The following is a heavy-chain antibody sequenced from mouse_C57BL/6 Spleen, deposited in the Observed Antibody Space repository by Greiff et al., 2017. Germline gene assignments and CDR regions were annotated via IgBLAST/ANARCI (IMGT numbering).Heavy chain of an antibody. CDR2: ISYDGSN. D-gene: IGHD2-3*01. CDR1: GYSITSGYY. J-gene: IGHJ1*03. CDR3: ASPDGYYWYFDV. V-gene: IGHV3-6*01. Sequence: EVKLQESGPGLVKPSQSLSLTCSVTGYSITSGYYWNWIRQFPGNKLEWMGYISYDGSNNYNPSLKNRISITRDTSKNQFFLKLNSVTTEDTATYYWASPDGYYWYFDVWGTGTTVTVSS.